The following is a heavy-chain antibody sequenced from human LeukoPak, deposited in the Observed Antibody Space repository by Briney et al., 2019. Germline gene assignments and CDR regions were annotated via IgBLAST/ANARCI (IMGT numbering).Heavy chain of an antibody. CDR2: ISAYNGNT. D-gene: IGHD3-10*01. CDR1: GYTFTIYG. Sequence: ASVKVSCRASGYTFTIYGISWVRQAPGQGREWMGWISAYNGNTNYAQKLQGRVTMTTDTSTSTAYMELRSLRSDDTAVYYCAFLWFGEFDAFDIWGQGTMVTVSS. J-gene: IGHJ3*02. V-gene: IGHV1-18*01. CDR3: AFLWFGEFDAFDI.